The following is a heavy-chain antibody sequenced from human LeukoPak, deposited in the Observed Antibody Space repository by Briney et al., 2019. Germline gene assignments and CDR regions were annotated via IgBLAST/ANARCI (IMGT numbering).Heavy chain of an antibody. CDR3: ATVVVVAATPNWFDP. Sequence: SETLSLTCAVYGGSFSGYSWSWIRQPPGKGLEWIGEINHSGSTNYNPSLKSRVMISVDTSKNQISLKLRSVTAADTAVYYCATVVVVAATPNWFDPWGQGTLVTVSS. J-gene: IGHJ5*02. CDR2: INHSGST. D-gene: IGHD2-15*01. CDR1: GGSFSGYS. V-gene: IGHV4-34*01.